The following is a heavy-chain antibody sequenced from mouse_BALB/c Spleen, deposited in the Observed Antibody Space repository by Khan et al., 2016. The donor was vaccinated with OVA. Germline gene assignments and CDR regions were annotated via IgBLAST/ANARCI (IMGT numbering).Heavy chain of an antibody. CDR1: GYTFTDFA. CDR3: VSGRGHYRFAY. V-gene: IGHV1S137*01. J-gene: IGHJ3*01. CDR2: ISSYYGDA. D-gene: IGHD3-3*01. Sequence: VQLQQSGAELVRPGVSVKISCKGSGYTFTDFAMHWVKQSHAKSLEWIGVISSYYGDANYNQNFKGKATMTVDKSSSTAYMEFARLTSEASAIYYSVSGRGHYRFAYWGQGTLVTVSA.